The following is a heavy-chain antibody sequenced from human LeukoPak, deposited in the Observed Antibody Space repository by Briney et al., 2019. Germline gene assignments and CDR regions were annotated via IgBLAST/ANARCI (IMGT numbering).Heavy chain of an antibody. CDR1: GYTFTSYY. Sequence: ASVKVSCKASGYTFTSYYVHWVRQAPGQGLEWMGLINPGGGSSTYAQKFQGRVTMTRDTSTSTVYMELSSLRSEDTAVYYCARESLGSYNRVVIVASGLDAFDLWGQGTMVTVS. J-gene: IGHJ3*01. V-gene: IGHV1-46*01. CDR3: ARESLGSYNRVVIVASGLDAFDL. CDR2: INPGGGSS. D-gene: IGHD3-3*01.